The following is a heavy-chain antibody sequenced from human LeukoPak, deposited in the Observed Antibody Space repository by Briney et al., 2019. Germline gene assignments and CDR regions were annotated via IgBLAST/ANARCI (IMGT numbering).Heavy chain of an antibody. V-gene: IGHV1-8*01. CDR2: KNPNSGRT. CDR1: GYTFSSYD. CDR3: ARGPVRTHGMDV. Sequence: GASVKVSCMASGYTFSSYDINWVRQATGQGLEWMGWKNPNSGRTGFAQKFQGRLTMTTDTSISTAYMELSSLTSEDTAVYYCARGPVRTHGMDVWGQGTTVTVSS. J-gene: IGHJ6*02.